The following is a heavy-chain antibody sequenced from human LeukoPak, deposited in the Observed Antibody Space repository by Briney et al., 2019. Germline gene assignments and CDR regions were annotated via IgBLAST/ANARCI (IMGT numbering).Heavy chain of an antibody. J-gene: IGHJ4*02. Sequence: SETLSLTCTVSGGSISSLYWSWIRQPPGKGLEWIGYIYYSGSSNYNPSLKSRVIISVDTSKNHFSLNLSSVTAADTAVYYCARHRVSGSSYSALEYWGQGTLVTVSS. CDR2: IYYSGSS. D-gene: IGHD1-26*01. CDR1: GGSISSLY. V-gene: IGHV4-59*08. CDR3: ARHRVSGSSYSALEY.